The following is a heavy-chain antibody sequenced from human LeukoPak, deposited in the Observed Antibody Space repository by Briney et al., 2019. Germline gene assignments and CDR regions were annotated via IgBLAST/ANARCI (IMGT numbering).Heavy chain of an antibody. V-gene: IGHV4-59*01. CDR1: GGSISSYY. J-gene: IGHJ5*02. CDR3: AGASIFGTLNWFDP. D-gene: IGHD3-3*01. Sequence: SETLSLTCTVSGGSISSYYWSWIRQPPGKGLEWIGYIYYSGSTNYNPSLKSRVTISVDTSKNQFSLKLSSVTAADTAVYYCAGASIFGTLNWFDPWGQGTLVTVSS. CDR2: IYYSGST.